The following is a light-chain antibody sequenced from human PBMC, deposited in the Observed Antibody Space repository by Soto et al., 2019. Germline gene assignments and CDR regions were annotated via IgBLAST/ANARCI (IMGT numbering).Light chain of an antibody. CDR2: GAS. CDR3: QQYGSSLYT. J-gene: IGKJ2*01. CDR1: QSVSSIY. V-gene: IGKV3-20*01. Sequence: EIVLTQSPGTLSLSPGERATLSCRASQSVSSIYLAWYQQKPGQAPRLLIYGASSRATGIPDRFSGSGSGTDFTLTISGLEPEDFAVYYCQQYGSSLYTFGQGTQLEIK.